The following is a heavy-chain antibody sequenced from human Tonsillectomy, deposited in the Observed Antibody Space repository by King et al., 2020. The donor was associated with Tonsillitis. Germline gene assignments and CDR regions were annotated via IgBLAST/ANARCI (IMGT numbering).Heavy chain of an antibody. V-gene: IGHV1-69*01. J-gene: IGHJ4*02. CDR3: ASPDYYDSSGYYYAFDY. CDR2: IIPIFGIA. D-gene: IGHD3-22*01. CDR1: GGTFSNYA. Sequence: QLVQSGAEVKKPGSSVKVSCKASGGTFSNYAISWVRQAPGQGLEWMGGIIPIFGIANYAQKFQGRVTITADESTSTAYMELSSLRPEDTAVYYCASPDYYDSSGYYYAFDYWGQGTLVTVSS.